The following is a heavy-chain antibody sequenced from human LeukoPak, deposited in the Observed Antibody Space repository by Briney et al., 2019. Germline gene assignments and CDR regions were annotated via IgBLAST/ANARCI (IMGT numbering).Heavy chain of an antibody. D-gene: IGHD2-15*01. CDR1: GFTFSDYY. J-gene: IGHJ3*02. CDR2: ISTSSSYT. V-gene: IGHV3-11*03. CDR3: AGSRVPGAVDI. Sequence: GGSLRLSCAASGFTFSDYYMSWIRQAPGKGLEWVSYISTSSSYTNYADSVKGRFTISRDDAKNSLYLQMNSLRAEDTAVYYCAGSRVPGAVDIWGQGTMVTVSS.